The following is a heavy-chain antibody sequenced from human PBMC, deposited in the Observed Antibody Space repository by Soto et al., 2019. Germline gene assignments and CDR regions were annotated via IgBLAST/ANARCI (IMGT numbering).Heavy chain of an antibody. Sequence: EVQLVESGGGLVQPGGSLRLSCAASGFTFSSYWMSWVRQAPGKGLEWVANIKQDGSEKYYVDSVKGRFTISRDNAKNSLYLQMNSLRAEDTAVYYCASGSRTYSNVQKNNYWGQGTLVTVSS. CDR3: ASGSRTYSNVQKNNY. J-gene: IGHJ4*02. CDR1: GFTFSSYW. V-gene: IGHV3-7*01. D-gene: IGHD4-4*01. CDR2: IKQDGSEK.